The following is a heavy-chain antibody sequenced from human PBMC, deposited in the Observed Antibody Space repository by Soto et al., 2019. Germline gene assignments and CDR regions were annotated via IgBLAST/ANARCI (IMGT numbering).Heavy chain of an antibody. CDR3: ARVDYYDSSGYYGY. V-gene: IGHV1-18*04. Sequence: QVQLVQSGAEVTKPGASVKVSCKASGYTFTIYGISWVRQAPGQGLEWMGWISGYNGNTDYAQNLQDRVTLTTDASTSSVYMELRSLRSDDTAVYYCARVDYYDSSGYYGYWDQGTLITVSS. CDR2: ISGYNGNT. D-gene: IGHD3-22*01. CDR1: GYTFTIYG. J-gene: IGHJ4*02.